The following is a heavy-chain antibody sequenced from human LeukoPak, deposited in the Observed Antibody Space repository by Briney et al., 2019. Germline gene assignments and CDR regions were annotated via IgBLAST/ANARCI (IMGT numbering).Heavy chain of an antibody. J-gene: IGHJ4*02. V-gene: IGHV3-9*01. CDR1: GFTFDDYA. CDR2: ISWNSGSI. Sequence: PGGSLRLSCAASGFTFDDYAMHWVRQAPGEGLEWVSGISWNSGSIGYADSVKGRFTISRDNAKNSLYLQMNSLRAEDTALYYCAKDTLRYFDWSFDYWGQGTLATVSS. CDR3: AKDTLRYFDWSFDY. D-gene: IGHD3-9*01.